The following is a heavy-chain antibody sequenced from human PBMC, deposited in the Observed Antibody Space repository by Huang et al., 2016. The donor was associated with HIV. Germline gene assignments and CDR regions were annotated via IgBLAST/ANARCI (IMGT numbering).Heavy chain of an antibody. CDR2: VYYSGST. J-gene: IGHJ4*02. CDR3: ARAPYDSRGYYW. Sequence: VRLQESGPGLVRPSQTLALTCTVSGVPISSGGFYWTWIRRPPEKGLEWIGYVYYSGSTHYNPSLKSRVTISVDMSKNQFYLKLNSVTAADTAVYYCARAPYDSRGYYWWGQGTLVTVSS. CDR1: GVPISSGGFY. D-gene: IGHD3-22*01. V-gene: IGHV4-30-4*08.